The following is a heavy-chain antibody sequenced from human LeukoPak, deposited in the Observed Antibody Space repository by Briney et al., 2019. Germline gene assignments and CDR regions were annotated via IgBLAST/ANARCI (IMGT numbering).Heavy chain of an antibody. CDR1: GFTFSSYW. D-gene: IGHD3-10*01. V-gene: IGHV3-74*01. CDR2: IYSDGSST. J-gene: IGHJ4*02. CDR3: ARDRSSLGLWFGELRN. Sequence: PGGCLRLSCAASGFTFSSYWMHCVRQAPGKGLVWVSRIYSDGSSTNYADSVKGRFTISRDNAKNTLYLQMNSLRAEDTAVYYCARDRSSLGLWFGELRNWGQGTLVTVSS.